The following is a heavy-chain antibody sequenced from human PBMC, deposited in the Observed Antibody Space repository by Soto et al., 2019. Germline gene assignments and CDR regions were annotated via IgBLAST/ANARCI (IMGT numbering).Heavy chain of an antibody. J-gene: IGHJ3*02. CDR1: GFTFSGSA. Sequence: GGSLRLSCAASGFTFSGSAMHWVRQASGKGLEWVGRIRSKANSYATAYAASVKGRFTISRDDSKNTAYLQMNSLKTEDTAVYYCTRHPVLIPDAFDIWGQGTMVTVSS. V-gene: IGHV3-73*01. CDR2: IRSKANSYAT. CDR3: TRHPVLIPDAFDI. D-gene: IGHD6-6*01.